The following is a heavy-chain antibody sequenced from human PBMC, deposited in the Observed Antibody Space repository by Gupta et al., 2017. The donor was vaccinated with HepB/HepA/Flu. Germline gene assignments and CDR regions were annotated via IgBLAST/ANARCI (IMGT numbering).Heavy chain of an antibody. CDR1: GGSFSGYI. Sequence: QVQLQQWGAGLFKPSETLSLTCAVYGGSFSGYIWSWIRQPPGKGLEWIGEINHGGSTNYNPSLKSRVTISVDTSKNQFSLKLSSVTAADTAVYYCARSNIVVVPAAQNAFDIWGQGTMVTVSS. D-gene: IGHD2-2*01. CDR2: INHGGST. V-gene: IGHV4-34*01. CDR3: ARSNIVVVPAAQNAFDI. J-gene: IGHJ3*02.